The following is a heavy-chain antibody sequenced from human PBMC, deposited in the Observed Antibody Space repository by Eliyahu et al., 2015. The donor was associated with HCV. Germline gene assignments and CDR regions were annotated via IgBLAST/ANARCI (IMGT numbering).Heavy chain of an antibody. CDR1: GFTFSSYD. Sequence: EVQLVXSGGGLVQPGGSLRLSCAASGFTFSSYDXHWVRQATGKGXEWVSAIGTAGDTXYPGSVKGRFTISRENAKNSLYLQMNSLRAGDTAVYYCAREVLRYGYYYFDYWGQGTLVTVSS. CDR3: AREVLRYGYYYFDY. V-gene: IGHV3-13*01. J-gene: IGHJ4*02. CDR2: IGTAGDT. D-gene: IGHD3-9*01.